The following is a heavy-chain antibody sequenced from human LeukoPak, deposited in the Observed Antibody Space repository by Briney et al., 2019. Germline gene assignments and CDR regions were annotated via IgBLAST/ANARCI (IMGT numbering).Heavy chain of an antibody. CDR1: GFTFSSYE. D-gene: IGHD3-22*01. V-gene: IGHV3-48*03. J-gene: IGHJ4*02. CDR2: ISSSGGSI. CDR3: ARVEDDSSGYHYGLLDY. Sequence: QPGGSLRLSCAASGFTFSSYEMIWVRQAPGKGLEWVSYISSSGGSIYYADSLRGRLTISRDNAKSSLYLQMNSLRAEDTAVYYCARVEDDSSGYHYGLLDYWGQGTLVTVSS.